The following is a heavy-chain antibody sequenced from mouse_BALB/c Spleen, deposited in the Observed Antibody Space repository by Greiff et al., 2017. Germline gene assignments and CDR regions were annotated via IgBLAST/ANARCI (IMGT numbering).Heavy chain of an antibody. CDR3: ARRYYRAWFAY. Sequence: DVKLQESGPGLVKPSQSLSLTCSVTGYSITSGYYWNWIRQFPGNKLEWMGYISYDGSNNYNPSLKNRISITRDTSKNQFFLKLNSVTTEDTATYYCARRYYRAWFAYWGQGTLVTVSA. D-gene: IGHD2-14*01. J-gene: IGHJ3*01. V-gene: IGHV3-6*02. CDR2: ISYDGSN. CDR1: GYSITSGYY.